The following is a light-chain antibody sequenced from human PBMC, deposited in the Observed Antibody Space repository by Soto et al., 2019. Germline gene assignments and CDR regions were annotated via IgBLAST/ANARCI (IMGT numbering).Light chain of an antibody. V-gene: IGKV3-20*01. CDR3: QQYGSSPQIT. Sequence: IVLTQSPGTLSLSPGERASLSCRASQAVGGTYLAWYQHKPGQAPRLLIYGASNRAAGIPDRFGGSGSGTDFTLTISRLEPEDFAVYYCQQYGSSPQITFGQGTRLENK. CDR2: GAS. J-gene: IGKJ5*01. CDR1: QAVGGTY.